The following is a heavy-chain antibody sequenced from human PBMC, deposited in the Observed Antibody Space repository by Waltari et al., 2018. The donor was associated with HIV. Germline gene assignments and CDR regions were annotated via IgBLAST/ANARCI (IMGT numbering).Heavy chain of an antibody. V-gene: IGHV3-74*01. CDR2: INSDGSST. CDR3: APGRGWFDP. Sequence: EVTVVESGGGLVQPGGSLRLSCEASGLPFSSYWLTWVRQAPGKGLVWVSRINSDGSSTGYVDSVKGRFTISRDNAKNTLYLQMNNLRAEDTAVYYCAPGRGWFDPWGQGTLVTVSS. J-gene: IGHJ5*02. CDR1: GLPFSSYW.